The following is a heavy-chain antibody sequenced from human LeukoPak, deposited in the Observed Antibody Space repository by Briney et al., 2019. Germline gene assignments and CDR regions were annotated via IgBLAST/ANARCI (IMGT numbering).Heavy chain of an antibody. CDR3: ARDMNTNFDY. D-gene: IGHD3-16*01. V-gene: IGHV1-2*02. Sequence: GASVKVSFKASGYSFTGYYLHWVRQAPGQGLEWMGWINPNSGGTNYAQSLHGRVTMTRDTSISTAYLELSRLRSDDTAMYFCARDMNTNFDYWGQGTLVTVSS. J-gene: IGHJ4*02. CDR1: GYSFTGYY. CDR2: INPNSGGT.